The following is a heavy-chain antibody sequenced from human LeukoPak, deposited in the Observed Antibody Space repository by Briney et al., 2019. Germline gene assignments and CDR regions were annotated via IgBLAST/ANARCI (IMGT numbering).Heavy chain of an antibody. CDR2: ISWNRGSI. J-gene: IGHJ5*02. D-gene: IGHD6-13*01. CDR1: GFTFDDYG. V-gene: IGHV3-9*03. CDR3: AKGGLYSSSWYEDWFDP. Sequence: PGGSLRLSCAASGFTFDDYGMHWGRQAPGKGVGGGSGISWNRGSIVYADSVKGRVTISRDKAKNCLYMQMNSLRAEDMALYYCAKGGLYSSSWYEDWFDPWGQGTLVTVSS.